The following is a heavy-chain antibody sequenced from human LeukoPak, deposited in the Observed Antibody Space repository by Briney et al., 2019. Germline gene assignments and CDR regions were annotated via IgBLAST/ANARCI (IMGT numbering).Heavy chain of an antibody. CDR1: GFTFSSYG. CDR2: ISYDGSVK. CDR3: AREYSYSSRLGWADS. Sequence: LTGGSLRLSCAASGFTFSSYGMHWVRQAPGKGLEWVALISYDGSVKYYADSVKGRLTISRDNSKNTLYLQMDSLRVEDTAVYYCAREYSYSSRLGWADSWGQGTLVTVSS. J-gene: IGHJ4*02. V-gene: IGHV3-33*08. D-gene: IGHD6-6*01.